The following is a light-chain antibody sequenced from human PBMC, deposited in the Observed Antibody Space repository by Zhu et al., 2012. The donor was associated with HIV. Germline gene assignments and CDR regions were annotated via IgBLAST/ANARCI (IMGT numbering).Light chain of an antibody. CDR2: GAA. Sequence: EIVLTQSPGTLSLSPGERATLSCRASQSVRNNYLAWYQQKPGQAPRLLMSGAATRATGIPDRFSGSGPGTDFTLTISRLEPEDFAVYHCQQYGTFPETFGQGTKVEIK. CDR3: QQYGTFPET. V-gene: IGKV3-20*01. J-gene: IGKJ1*01. CDR1: QSVRNNY.